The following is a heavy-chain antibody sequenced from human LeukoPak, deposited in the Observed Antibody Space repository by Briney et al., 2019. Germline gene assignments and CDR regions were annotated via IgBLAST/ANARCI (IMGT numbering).Heavy chain of an antibody. CDR3: AREKVAVAGSCDY. D-gene: IGHD6-19*01. CDR1: GFTFSGYY. V-gene: IGHV3-11*01. Sequence: NPGGSLRLSCAASGFTFSGYYMSWIRQAPGKGLEWVSYISSSGSTIYYADSVKGRFTISRDNAKNSLYLQMNSLRAEDTAVYYCAREKVAVAGSCDYWGQGTLVTVSS. J-gene: IGHJ4*02. CDR2: ISSSGSTI.